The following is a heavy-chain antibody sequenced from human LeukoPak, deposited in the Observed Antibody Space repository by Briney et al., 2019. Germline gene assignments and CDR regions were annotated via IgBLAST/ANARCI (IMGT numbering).Heavy chain of an antibody. CDR2: IIPIFGTA. V-gene: IGHV1-69*13. Sequence: SVKVSCKASGGTFSSYAISWVRQAPGQGLEWMGGIIPIFGTANYAQKFQGRVTITADESTSTAYMELSSLRSEDTAVYYCASQVGAITPFDYWGQGTLVTVSS. CDR1: GGTFSSYA. CDR3: ASQVGAITPFDY. J-gene: IGHJ4*02. D-gene: IGHD1-26*01.